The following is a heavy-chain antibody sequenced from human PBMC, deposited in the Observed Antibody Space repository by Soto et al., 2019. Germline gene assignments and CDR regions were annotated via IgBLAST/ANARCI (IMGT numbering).Heavy chain of an antibody. V-gene: IGHV4-39*01. Sequence: SETLSLTCTVSGGSISISSYYWGWIRQPPGKGLEWIGSIYYSGSTYYNPSLKSRVTISVDTSKNQFSLKLSSVTAADTAVYYCARLMDYGSGSYYWTYWGQGTLVTVSS. D-gene: IGHD3-10*01. J-gene: IGHJ4*02. CDR3: ARLMDYGSGSYYWTY. CDR1: GGSISISSYY. CDR2: IYYSGST.